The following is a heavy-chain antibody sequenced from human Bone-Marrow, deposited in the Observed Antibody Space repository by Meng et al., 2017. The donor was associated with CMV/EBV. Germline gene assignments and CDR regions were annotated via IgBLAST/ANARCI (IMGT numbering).Heavy chain of an antibody. D-gene: IGHD2-2*02. Sequence: ASVKVSCKASGYTFTSYYMHWVRQAPGQGLEWMGIINPSGGSTSYAQKFQGRVTMTRDTSTSTVYMELSSLRSEDTAVYYCARGGGYCSSTSCYRSAAYYYYGMDVWAQGTTVTVSS. CDR3: ARGGGYCSSTSCYRSAAYYYYGMDV. CDR2: INPSGGST. CDR1: GYTFTSYY. J-gene: IGHJ6*02. V-gene: IGHV1-46*01.